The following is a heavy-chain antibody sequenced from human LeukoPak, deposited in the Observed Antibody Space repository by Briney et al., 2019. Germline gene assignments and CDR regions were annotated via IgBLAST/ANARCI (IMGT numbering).Heavy chain of an antibody. V-gene: IGHV4-59*01. CDR1: GGSISSYY. J-gene: IGHJ3*02. CDR3: ARPAGGSTAGDAFDI. Sequence: SETLSLTCTVSGGSISSYYWSWIRQPPGKGLEWIGYIYYSGSTNYNPSLKSRVTISVDTSKNQFSLKLSSVTAADTAVYYCARPAGGSTAGDAFDIWGQGTMVTVSS. D-gene: IGHD4-23*01. CDR2: IYYSGST.